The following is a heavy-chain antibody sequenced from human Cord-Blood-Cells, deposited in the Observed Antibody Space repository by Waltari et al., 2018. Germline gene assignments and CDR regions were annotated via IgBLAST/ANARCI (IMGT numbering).Heavy chain of an antibody. CDR1: GFTFSSYS. Sequence: EVQLVESGGGLVQPGGSLRLSCAASGFTFSSYSINWVRQAPGKGLEWVSYISSSSSTIYYADSVKGRFTISRDNAKNSLYLQMNSLRAEDTAVYYCASGADSYGDYWYFDLWGRGTLVTVSS. J-gene: IGHJ2*01. CDR3: ASGADSYGDYWYFDL. V-gene: IGHV3-48*01. D-gene: IGHD4-17*01. CDR2: ISSSSSTI.